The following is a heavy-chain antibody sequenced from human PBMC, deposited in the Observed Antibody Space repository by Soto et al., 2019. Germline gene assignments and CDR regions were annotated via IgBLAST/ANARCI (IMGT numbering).Heavy chain of an antibody. CDR1: GFTVSSNY. V-gene: IGHV3-53*04. CDR3: ARDETPGVSFGMDA. CDR2: IYSGGST. J-gene: IGHJ6*02. Sequence: EVQLVESGGGLVQPGGSLRLSCAASGFTVSSNYMSWVRQAPGKGLEWVSVIYSGGSTYYADSVKGRFTISRHNSKNTLYLQMNSLRAEDTAVYYCARDETPGVSFGMDAWGQGTTVTVSS. D-gene: IGHD2-8*01.